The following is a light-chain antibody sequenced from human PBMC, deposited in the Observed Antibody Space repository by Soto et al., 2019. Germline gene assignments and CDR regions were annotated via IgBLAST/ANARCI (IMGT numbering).Light chain of an antibody. Sequence: QSVLTQPPSVTGAPGQRVTISCTGSNSNIGAGYPVHWYQQFPGAAPKLLIYADTHRPSGVPDRFSGSKSGTSASLAITGLQAEEEADFYCQSYDSNLIGLIFGGGTKLTVL. J-gene: IGLJ2*01. CDR2: ADT. CDR1: NSNIGAGYP. V-gene: IGLV1-40*01. CDR3: QSYDSNLIGLI.